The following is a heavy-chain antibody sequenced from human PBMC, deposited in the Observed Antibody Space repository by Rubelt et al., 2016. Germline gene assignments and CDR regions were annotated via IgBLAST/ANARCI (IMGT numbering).Heavy chain of an antibody. CDR2: ISSNGGST. J-gene: IGHJ4*02. D-gene: IGHD6-19*01. CDR3: VKGDIAVAFRFDY. CDR1: GFTFSSYA. V-gene: IGHV3-64D*09. Sequence: EVQLVESGGGLVQPGGSLSISCSASGFTFSSYAMHWVRQAPGKGLEYVSAISSNGGSTYYADSVKGRLTISRDNSKNTLYLKMSSLRAEDTAVYYCVKGDIAVAFRFDYWGQGTLVTVSS.